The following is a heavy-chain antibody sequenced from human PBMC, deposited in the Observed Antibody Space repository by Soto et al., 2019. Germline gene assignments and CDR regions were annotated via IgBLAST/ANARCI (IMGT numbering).Heavy chain of an antibody. CDR2: ISSNGGNT. V-gene: IGHV3-64*01. Sequence: GGSLRLSCAASGLILSSYGMHWVRQAPGKGLEYVSAISSNGGNTYYAKSVKGRFTISRDNSKNTVYLQMGSLRAEDMAVYYCAAVRQNYGAYDYWGQGTLVTVSS. CDR1: GLILSSYG. D-gene: IGHD4-17*01. J-gene: IGHJ4*02. CDR3: AAVRQNYGAYDY.